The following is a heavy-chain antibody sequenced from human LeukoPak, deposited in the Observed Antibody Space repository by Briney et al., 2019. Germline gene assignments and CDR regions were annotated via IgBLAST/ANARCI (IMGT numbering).Heavy chain of an antibody. CDR3: ARHQEAAAASGYFDY. V-gene: IGHV1-2*06. D-gene: IGHD6-13*01. CDR1: GYTFTGYY. J-gene: IGHJ4*02. CDR2: INPNSGGT. Sequence: ASVKVSCKASGYTFTGYYMHWVRQAPGQGLGWMGRINPNSGGTNYAQKFQGRVTMTRDTSISTAYMELSRLRSDDTAVYYCARHQEAAAASGYFDYWGQGTLLTVSS.